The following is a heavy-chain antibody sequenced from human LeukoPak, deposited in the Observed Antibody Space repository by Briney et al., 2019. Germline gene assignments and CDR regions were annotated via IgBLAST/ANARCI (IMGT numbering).Heavy chain of an antibody. V-gene: IGHV2-5*02. CDR3: AHSILGYCSSTSCYRGGDFDFDY. D-gene: IGHD2-2*01. J-gene: IGHJ4*02. CDR2: IYWDDDK. Sequence: ESGPTLVKPTQTLTLTCTFSGFSLSTSGVGVGWIRQPPGKALEWLAPIYWDDDKRYSPSLKSRLTITKDTSKNQVVLTMTNMDPVDTATYYCAHSILGYCSSTSCYRGGDFDFDYWGQGTLVTVSS. CDR1: GFSLSTSGVG.